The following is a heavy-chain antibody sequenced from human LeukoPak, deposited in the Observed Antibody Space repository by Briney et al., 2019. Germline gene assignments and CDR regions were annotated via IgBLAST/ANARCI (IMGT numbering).Heavy chain of an antibody. D-gene: IGHD3-16*01. CDR3: AITGESSNWFLYFDY. CDR1: EFTVSSHY. V-gene: IGHV3-53*01. Sequence: PGGSLRLSCAASEFTVSSHYMSWVRQAPGKGLEWVSVIYTDGSTFYADSVKGRFTISRDNSKNTLYLQMNSLRAEDTAVYYCAITGESSNWFLYFDYWGQGTLVSVSS. J-gene: IGHJ4*02. CDR2: IYTDGST.